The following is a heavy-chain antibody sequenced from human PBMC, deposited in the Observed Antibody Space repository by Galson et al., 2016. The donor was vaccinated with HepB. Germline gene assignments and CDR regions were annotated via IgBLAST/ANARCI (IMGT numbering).Heavy chain of an antibody. CDR3: ARAGLTTFGVVMGNAFDI. V-gene: IGHV3-33*08. CDR1: GFTFSSYA. CDR2: IWYDGSIN. Sequence: SLRLSCAASGFTFSSYAMHWVRQAPGQGLEWVALIWYDGSINYYADSVKGRFTTSRDNSRNTLYLQMNSLRAEDTALYYCARAGLTTFGVVMGNAFDIWGQGRMVTVSS. J-gene: IGHJ3*02. D-gene: IGHD3-3*01.